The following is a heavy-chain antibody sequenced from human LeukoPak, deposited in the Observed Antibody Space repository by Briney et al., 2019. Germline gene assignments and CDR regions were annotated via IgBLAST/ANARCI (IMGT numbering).Heavy chain of an antibody. Sequence: SETLSLTCAVYGGSFSGYYWSWIRQPPGKGLEWIGEINHSGSTNYNPSLKSRVTISVDTSKNQFSLKLSSVTAADTAVYYCARAVDIVVPTNWFDPWGQGTLVTVSS. V-gene: IGHV4-34*01. J-gene: IGHJ5*02. CDR2: INHSGST. CDR1: GGSFSGYY. D-gene: IGHD2-2*01. CDR3: ARAVDIVVPTNWFDP.